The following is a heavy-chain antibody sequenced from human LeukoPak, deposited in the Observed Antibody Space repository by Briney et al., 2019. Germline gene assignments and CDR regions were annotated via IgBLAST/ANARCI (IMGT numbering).Heavy chain of an antibody. CDR2: IYYSGST. CDR3: ARQLYYFDY. CDR1: GGSISSSSYY. D-gene: IGHD2-8*01. V-gene: IGHV4-39*01. J-gene: IGHJ4*02. Sequence: PSETLSLTCTVSGGSISSSSYYWGWLRQPPGKGLEWIGSIYYSGSTYYNPSLKSRVTISVDTSKNQFSLKLSSVTAADTAVYYCARQLYYFDYWGQGTLVTVSS.